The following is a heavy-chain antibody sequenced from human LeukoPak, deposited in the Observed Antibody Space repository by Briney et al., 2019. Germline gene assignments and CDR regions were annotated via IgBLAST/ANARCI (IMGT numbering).Heavy chain of an antibody. D-gene: IGHD1-26*01. Sequence: TGGSLRLSCAASGFTFSSYGMHWVRQAPGKGLEWVAVISYDGSNKGYADSVKGRFTLSRDNSKNTVYLQMNSLRAEDTAVYYCVRESKYSGSYHEDYWGQGTLVTVSS. J-gene: IGHJ4*02. CDR1: GFTFSSYG. CDR2: ISYDGSNK. CDR3: VRESKYSGSYHEDY. V-gene: IGHV3-30*03.